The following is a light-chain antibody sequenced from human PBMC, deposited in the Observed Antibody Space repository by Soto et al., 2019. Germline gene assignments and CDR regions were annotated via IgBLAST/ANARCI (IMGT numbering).Light chain of an antibody. V-gene: IGLV2-8*01. CDR2: EVS. CDR1: SSDVGGYNY. Sequence: QSVLTQPPSASGSPRQSVTISCTGTSSDVGGYNYVSWYQQHPGKAPKLMIYEVSKRPSGVPDRFSGSKSGNTASLTVSGLQTEDEADYYSSSYAGSNNFEVFGTGTKVTVL. CDR3: SSYAGSNNFEV. J-gene: IGLJ1*01.